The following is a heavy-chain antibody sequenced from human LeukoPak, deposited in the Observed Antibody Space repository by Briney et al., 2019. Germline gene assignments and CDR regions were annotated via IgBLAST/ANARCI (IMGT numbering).Heavy chain of an antibody. J-gene: IGHJ4*02. CDR2: ISYDGSNT. CDR3: ARDFTPFKNIYYFDY. D-gene: IGHD2-15*01. Sequence: GGSLRLSCAASGFTFSSYGMHWVRQAPGKGLEWVAVISYDGSNTHYADSVKGRFTISRDNPKNTLYLQMNSLRAEDTAVYYCARDFTPFKNIYYFDYWGQGTLVIVSS. CDR1: GFTFSSYG. V-gene: IGHV3-30*03.